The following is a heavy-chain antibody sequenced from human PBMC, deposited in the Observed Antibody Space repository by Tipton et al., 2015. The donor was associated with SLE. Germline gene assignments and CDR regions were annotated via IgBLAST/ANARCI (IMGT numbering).Heavy chain of an antibody. CDR3: AKASKGSCSGATCYPFDC. J-gene: IGHJ4*02. CDR2: VTGSGVDT. CDR1: GFTFNNYA. V-gene: IGHV3-23*01. D-gene: IGHD2-15*01. Sequence: SLRLSCTASGFTFNNYAMNWVRQAPGKGLEWASSVTGSGVDTYYADSVKGRFTVSRDNSRNTLYLQMNSLRAEDTAGYYCAKASKGSCSGATCYPFDCWGQGTLVTVSS.